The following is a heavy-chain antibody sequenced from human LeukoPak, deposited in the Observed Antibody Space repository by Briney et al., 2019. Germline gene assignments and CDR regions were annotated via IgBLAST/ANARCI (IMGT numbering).Heavy chain of an antibody. J-gene: IGHJ4*02. CDR2: LYAGGTT. CDR1: GFTASNNY. CDR3: ARLAGTDSDY. D-gene: IGHD6-19*01. Sequence: PGGSLRLSCAASGFTASNNYMSWVRQAPGKGLEWVSGLYAGGTTYYADSVKGRFIISRDNPKNTLYLQMNSLRAEDTAVYYCARLAGTDSDYWGQGTLVTVSS. V-gene: IGHV3-53*01.